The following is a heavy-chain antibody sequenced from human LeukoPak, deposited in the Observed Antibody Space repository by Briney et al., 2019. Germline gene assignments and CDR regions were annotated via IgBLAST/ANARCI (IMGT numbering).Heavy chain of an antibody. Sequence: ASVKVSCKVSGYTLTELSMHWVRQAPGKGLEWMGGFDPEDGETIYAQKFQGRVTMTEDTSTDTAYMELSSLRAEDTAVYYCAKGGQRFLEWLCDYWGQGTLVTVSS. CDR1: GYTLTELS. V-gene: IGHV1-24*01. CDR3: AKGGQRFLEWLCDY. D-gene: IGHD3-3*01. CDR2: FDPEDGET. J-gene: IGHJ4*02.